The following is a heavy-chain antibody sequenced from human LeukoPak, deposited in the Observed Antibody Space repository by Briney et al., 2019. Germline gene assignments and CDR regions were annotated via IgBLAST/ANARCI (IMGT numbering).Heavy chain of an antibody. D-gene: IGHD3-3*01. Sequence: SETLSLTCAVYGGSFSGYYWSWIRQPPGKGLEWIGEINHSGSTNYNPSRKSRVTISVDTSKNQFSLKLSSVTAADTAVYYCARGPIRITIFGVVSPSYYYYYYMDVWGKGTTVTVSS. J-gene: IGHJ6*03. CDR1: GGSFSGYY. CDR2: INHSGST. CDR3: ARGPIRITIFGVVSPSYYYYYYMDV. V-gene: IGHV4-34*01.